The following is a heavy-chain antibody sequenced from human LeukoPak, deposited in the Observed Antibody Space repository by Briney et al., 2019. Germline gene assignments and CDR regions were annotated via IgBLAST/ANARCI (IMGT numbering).Heavy chain of an antibody. CDR2: IKEDGSEK. J-gene: IGHJ4*02. D-gene: IGHD2-15*01. CDR1: GFTFSIYW. V-gene: IGHV3-7*01. CDR3: ARDWPTPRARIDY. Sequence: GGSLRLSCAASGFTFSIYWMTWVRQAPGKGLEWVANIKEDGSEKYYVDSVKGRYTISRDNATKSLYLQMNSLRAEDTAVYYCARDWPTPRARIDYWGQGTLVTVSS.